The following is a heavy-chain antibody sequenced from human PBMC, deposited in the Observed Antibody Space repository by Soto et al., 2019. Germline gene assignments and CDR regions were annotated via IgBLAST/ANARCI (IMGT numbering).Heavy chain of an antibody. J-gene: IGHJ6*02. CDR3: SRFIMVGGWFDPNYYHGMDV. CDR1: GYTFSNYG. V-gene: IGHV1-18*01. Sequence: QVQLVQSGAEVKKPGASVTVSCKTSGYTFSNYGINWVRQAPGQGLEWMGWISGYNGNTNYAQTVQGRVTMNTDTSTGTVYMELRSLKSDDTAISYCSRFIMVGGWFDPNYYHGMDVWGQGTTVTVSS. D-gene: IGHD6-19*01. CDR2: ISGYNGNT.